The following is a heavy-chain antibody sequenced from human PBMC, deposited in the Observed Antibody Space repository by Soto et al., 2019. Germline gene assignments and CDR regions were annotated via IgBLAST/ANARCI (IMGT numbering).Heavy chain of an antibody. CDR2: IYYSGST. J-gene: IGHJ4*02. Sequence: PSETLSLTCTVSGGSISSYYWSWIRQPPGKGLEWIGYIYYSGSTNYNPSLKSRVTISVDTSKNQFSLKLSSVTAADTAVYYCARHGTVALDYWGQGTLVTVSS. D-gene: IGHD4-17*01. CDR3: ARHGTVALDY. V-gene: IGHV4-59*01. CDR1: GGSISSYY.